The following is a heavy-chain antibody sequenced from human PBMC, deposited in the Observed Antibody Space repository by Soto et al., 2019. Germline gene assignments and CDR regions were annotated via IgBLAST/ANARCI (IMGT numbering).Heavy chain of an antibody. CDR1: GFTFSTYG. Sequence: QVQLVESGGGVVQPGRSLRLSCAASGFTFSTYGMHWVRQAPGKGLEWVAVISYDGSNKYYADSVTGRFTISRDNSKNTLYLQMNSLRAEDTAVYYCAKDDCISTSCYYFDYWGQGTLVTVSS. D-gene: IGHD2-2*01. J-gene: IGHJ4*02. V-gene: IGHV3-30*18. CDR3: AKDDCISTSCYYFDY. CDR2: ISYDGSNK.